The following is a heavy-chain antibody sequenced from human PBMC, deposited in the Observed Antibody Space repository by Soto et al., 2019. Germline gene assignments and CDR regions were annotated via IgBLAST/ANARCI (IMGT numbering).Heavy chain of an antibody. J-gene: IGHJ3*02. CDR3: ARAPGYCNSTICYIDTFDI. V-gene: IGHV1-18*01. CDR1: GYTFTSSG. CDR2: ISGYNGNT. Sequence: ASVKVSCKPSGYTFTSSGISWVRQAPGQGLEWMGWISGYNGNTNYAQKFRGRVTMTTDTSTTTAYMEVRSPRADDTAVYYCARAPGYCNSTICYIDTFDIWGQGTKVTVSS. D-gene: IGHD2-2*02.